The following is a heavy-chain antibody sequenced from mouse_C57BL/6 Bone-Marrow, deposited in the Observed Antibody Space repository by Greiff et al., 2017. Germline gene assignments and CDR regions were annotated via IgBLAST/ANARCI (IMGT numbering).Heavy chain of an antibody. J-gene: IGHJ2*01. CDR2: IYPRSGNT. CDR1: GYTFTSYG. CDR3: ARGWFYFDY. D-gene: IGHD1-1*02. Sequence: VKLMESGAELARPGASVKLSCKASGYTFTSYGISWVKQRTGQGLEWIGEIYPRSGNTYYNEKFKGKATLTADKSSSTAYMELRSLTSEDSAVYFCARGWFYFDYWGQGTTLTVSS. V-gene: IGHV1-81*01.